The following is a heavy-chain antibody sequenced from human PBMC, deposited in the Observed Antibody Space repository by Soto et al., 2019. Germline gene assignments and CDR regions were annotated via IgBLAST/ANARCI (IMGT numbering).Heavy chain of an antibody. V-gene: IGHV3-23*01. D-gene: IGHD2-15*01. CDR2: ISGSGGST. CDR1: GFTFSSYA. CDR3: AKARPDIVVVVAPNDGNYYYYMDV. J-gene: IGHJ6*03. Sequence: GGSLRLSCAASGFTFSSYAMSWVRQAPGKGLEWVSAISGSGGSTYYADSVKGRFTISRDNSKNTLYLQMNSLRAEDTAVYYCAKARPDIVVVVAPNDGNYYYYMDVWGKGTTVTVSS.